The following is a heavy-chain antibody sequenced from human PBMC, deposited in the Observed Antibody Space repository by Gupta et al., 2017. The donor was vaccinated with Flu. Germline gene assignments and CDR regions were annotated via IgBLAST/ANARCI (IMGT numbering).Heavy chain of an antibody. D-gene: IGHD4-11*01. Sequence: QVQLVESGGGVVQPGRSLRLSCAASVFTFSSYGMHWVRQAPGKGLEWVAVISYDGSNKYYADSVKGRFTISRDNSKNTLYLQMNSLRAEDTAVYYCAKPYSNTYYFDYWGQGTLVTVSS. J-gene: IGHJ4*02. CDR2: ISYDGSNK. V-gene: IGHV3-30*18. CDR3: AKPYSNTYYFDY. CDR1: VFTFSSYG.